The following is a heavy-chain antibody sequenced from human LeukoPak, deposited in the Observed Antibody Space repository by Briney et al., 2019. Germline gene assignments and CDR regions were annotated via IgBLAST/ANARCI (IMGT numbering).Heavy chain of an antibody. CDR3: ARTIWFGELLAPFDP. V-gene: IGHV5-51*01. CDR2: IYPDDSDT. Sequence: GESLKISCKGSGYSFTSYWIGWVRQMPGKGLEWMGIIYPDDSDTRYSPSFQGQVSISADKSISTAYLQWSSLKASDTAMYYCARTIWFGELLAPFDPWGQGTLVTVSS. CDR1: GYSFTSYW. D-gene: IGHD3-10*01. J-gene: IGHJ5*02.